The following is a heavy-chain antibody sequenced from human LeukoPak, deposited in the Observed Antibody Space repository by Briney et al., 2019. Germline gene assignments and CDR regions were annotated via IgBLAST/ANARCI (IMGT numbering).Heavy chain of an antibody. Sequence: GGSLRLSCAASGFTLSSFEMNWVRQAPGEGLEWVANINQDGTVEHYVDSVKGRFTISRDNAKNSLYLQMNTLRAEDTALYYCARDCCASGSLDYWGQGALVTVSS. CDR2: INQDGTVE. J-gene: IGHJ4*02. CDR1: GFTLSSFE. CDR3: ARDCCASGSLDY. D-gene: IGHD3-10*01. V-gene: IGHV3-7*04.